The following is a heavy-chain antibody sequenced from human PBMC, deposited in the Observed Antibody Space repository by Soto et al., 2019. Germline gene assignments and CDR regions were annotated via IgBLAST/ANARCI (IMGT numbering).Heavy chain of an antibody. CDR2: IVPIFGTT. J-gene: IGHJ6*02. V-gene: IGHV1-69*12. D-gene: IGHD6-19*01. CDR1: GGTFSNYA. CDR3: ARVEAVAGLYNYHGLDV. Sequence: QVQLVQSGAEVKKPGSSVKVSCKVSGGTFSNYAIDWVRLAPGHGLEWMGGIVPIFGTTYYTQKFQGRATIMADDSTTTAYLEMSSLRYEDTAIYYCARVEAVAGLYNYHGLDVWGQGTAVTVSS.